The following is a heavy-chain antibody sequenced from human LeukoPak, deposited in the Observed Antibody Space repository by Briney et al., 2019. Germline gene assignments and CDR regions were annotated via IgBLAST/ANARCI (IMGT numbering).Heavy chain of an antibody. Sequence: GASVKVSCKASGGTFSSYAISWVRQAPGQGLEWMGWISAYNGNTNYAQKLQGRVTMTTDTSTSTAYMELRSLRSDDTAVYYCARLVTIFSDAFDIWGQGTMVTVSS. D-gene: IGHD3-9*01. J-gene: IGHJ3*02. V-gene: IGHV1-18*01. CDR1: GGTFSSYA. CDR3: ARLVTIFSDAFDI. CDR2: ISAYNGNT.